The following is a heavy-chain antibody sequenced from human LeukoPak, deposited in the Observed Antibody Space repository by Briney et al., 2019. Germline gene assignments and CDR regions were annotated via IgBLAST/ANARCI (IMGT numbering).Heavy chain of an antibody. CDR2: IYNSGST. CDR3: ARGGDSSGWLFDY. CDR1: RVSIFTYY. J-gene: IGHJ4*02. D-gene: IGHD6-19*01. V-gene: IGHV4-59*01. Sequence: KSSETLSLTCTVSRVSIFTYYWSWIRQPPGKGLEWIGYIYNSGSTNYNPSLKSRVTISVDTSKNQFSLKLNSVTTADTAVYYCARGGDSSGWLFDYWGQGILVTVSS.